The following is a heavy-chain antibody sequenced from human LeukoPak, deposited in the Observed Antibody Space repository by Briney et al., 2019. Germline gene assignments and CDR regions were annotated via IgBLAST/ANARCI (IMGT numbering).Heavy chain of an antibody. CDR3: AREAGESGSGWLDS. Sequence: PSETLSLTCTVTGGSIISSYWSWIRQPPGKGLEWIGYIYTSGGTNSNPSLKSRVTISQDMSNNQLSLRLTSVTAADTAVYYCAREAGESGSGWLDSWGQGTLVTVPS. J-gene: IGHJ5*01. CDR2: IYTSGGT. CDR1: GGSIISSY. D-gene: IGHD3-10*01. V-gene: IGHV4-59*01.